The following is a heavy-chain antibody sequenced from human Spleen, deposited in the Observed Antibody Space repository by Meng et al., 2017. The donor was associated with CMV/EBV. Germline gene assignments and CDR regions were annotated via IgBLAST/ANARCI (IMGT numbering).Heavy chain of an antibody. CDR2: INSDGSST. CDR1: GFTFSSYW. J-gene: IGHJ3*02. CDR3: ARARMWFLPSDAFDI. V-gene: IGHV3-74*01. D-gene: IGHD2-21*01. Sequence: GESLKISCAASGFTFSSYWMHWVRQAPGKGLVWVSRINSDGSSTSYADSVKGRFTISRDNAKNTLYLQMNSLRAEDTAVYYCARARMWFLPSDAFDIWGQGTMVTVSS.